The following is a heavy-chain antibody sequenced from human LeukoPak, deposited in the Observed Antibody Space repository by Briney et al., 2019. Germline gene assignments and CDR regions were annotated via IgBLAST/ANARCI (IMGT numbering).Heavy chain of an antibody. CDR2: INVGNGNT. V-gene: IGHV1-3*01. Sequence: ASVKVSCKASGYTFTSYTMHWVRQAPGQRLEWMGWINVGNGNTKYSQKFQGKVTITRDTSASTAYMELSSLRSEDTAVYYCARVGGFGEFYFDYWGQGTLVTVSS. CDR1: GYTFTSYT. D-gene: IGHD3-10*01. J-gene: IGHJ4*02. CDR3: ARVGGFGEFYFDY.